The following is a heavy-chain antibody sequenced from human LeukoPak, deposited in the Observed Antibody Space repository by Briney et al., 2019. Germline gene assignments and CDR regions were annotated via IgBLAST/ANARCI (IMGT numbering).Heavy chain of an antibody. J-gene: IGHJ3*02. V-gene: IGHV1-2*02. Sequence: GASVKVSCKASGYTFTGYYMHWVRQAPGQGLEWMGWINPNSGGTNYAQKFQGRVTMTRDTSISTAYMELSRLRSDDTAVYYCASRARTYYYGSGSYYTGDAFGIWGQGTMVTVSS. CDR2: INPNSGGT. CDR1: GYTFTGYY. D-gene: IGHD3-10*01. CDR3: ASRARTYYYGSGSYYTGDAFGI.